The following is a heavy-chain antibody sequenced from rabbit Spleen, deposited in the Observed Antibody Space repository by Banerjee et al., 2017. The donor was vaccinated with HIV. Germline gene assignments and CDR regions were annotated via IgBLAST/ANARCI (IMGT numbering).Heavy chain of an antibody. Sequence: QEQLEESGGDLVTPGASLTPTCTASGSSFSSSYYMCWVRQAPGKGLEWIACIYGGSSGSTYYASWAKGRFTISKTSSTTVTLQMTSLAAADTATYFCARDSGSSFSSYGMDLWGPGTLVTVS. CDR3: ARDSGSSFSSYGMDL. CDR1: GSSFSSSYY. J-gene: IGHJ6*01. CDR2: IYGGSSGST. D-gene: IGHD8-1*01. V-gene: IGHV1S45*01.